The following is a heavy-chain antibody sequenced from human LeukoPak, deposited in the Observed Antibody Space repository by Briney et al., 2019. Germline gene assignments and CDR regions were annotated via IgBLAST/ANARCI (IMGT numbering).Heavy chain of an antibody. Sequence: PGGSLRLSCAASGFSFSNYGMNWARQAPGKGLEWVSAISRSGDSTYYAASVKGRFTISRDNSKNTLFLQMNSLRADDTAVCFCARNRPAGYDYDYGFELQHWGQGTLVTVSS. CDR1: GFSFSNYG. CDR3: ARNRPAGYDYDYGFELQH. V-gene: IGHV3-23*01. D-gene: IGHD4/OR15-4a*01. J-gene: IGHJ1*01. CDR2: ISRSGDST.